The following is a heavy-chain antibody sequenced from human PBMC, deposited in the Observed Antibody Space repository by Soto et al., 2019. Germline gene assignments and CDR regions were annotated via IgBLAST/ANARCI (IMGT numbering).Heavy chain of an antibody. V-gene: IGHV3-48*01. J-gene: IGHJ4*02. Sequence: EVQRVESGGGLVQPGGSLRLSCAASGFTFSSYSMNWVRQAPGKGLEWVSYISSSSSTIYYADSVKGRFTISPDNGKNSLYLHLICRRADDTAEYYSASHLRGYWGQGTLVTVSS. CDR2: ISSSSSTI. CDR3: ASHLRGY. CDR1: GFTFSSYS.